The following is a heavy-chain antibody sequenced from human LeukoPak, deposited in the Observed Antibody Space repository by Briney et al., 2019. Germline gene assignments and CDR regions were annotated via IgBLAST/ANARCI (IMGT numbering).Heavy chain of an antibody. J-gene: IGHJ5*02. CDR1: GDSISSYY. CDR3: ARRNYYDSSAPFDP. CDR2: IYYSGST. D-gene: IGHD3-22*01. Sequence: SETLSLTCTVSGDSISSYYWSWIRQPPGKGLEWIGYIYYSGSTNYNPSLKSRVTISVDTSKNQFSLKLSSVTAADTAVYYCARRNYYDSSAPFDPWGQGTLVTVSS. V-gene: IGHV4-59*01.